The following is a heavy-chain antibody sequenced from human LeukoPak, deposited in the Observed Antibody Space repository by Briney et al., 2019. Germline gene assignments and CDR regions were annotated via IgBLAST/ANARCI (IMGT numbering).Heavy chain of an antibody. J-gene: IGHJ5*02. D-gene: IGHD1-14*01. CDR3: ARVDRLRRRFDP. CDR1: GGSISTYY. Sequence: SETLSLTCTVSGGSISTYYWSWIRHPAGKGLEWTGRIYTSGTTNYYPSLKSRVTMSVDTSKNQFSLKLRSVTAVDTAVYYCARVDRLRRRFDPWGQGTLVTVSS. V-gene: IGHV4-4*07. CDR2: IYTSGTT.